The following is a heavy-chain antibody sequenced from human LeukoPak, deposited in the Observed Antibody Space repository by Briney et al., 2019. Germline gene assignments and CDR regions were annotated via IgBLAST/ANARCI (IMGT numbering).Heavy chain of an antibody. Sequence: GASVKVSCKASGGTFSSYAISWVRQAPGQGLEWMGGIIPIFGTANYAQKFQGRVTITTDESTSTAYMELSSLRSEDTAVYYCARDTIAAAGTDYWGQGTLVTVSS. CDR2: IIPIFGTA. CDR1: GGTFSSYA. CDR3: ARDTIAAAGTDY. D-gene: IGHD6-13*01. J-gene: IGHJ4*02. V-gene: IGHV1-69*05.